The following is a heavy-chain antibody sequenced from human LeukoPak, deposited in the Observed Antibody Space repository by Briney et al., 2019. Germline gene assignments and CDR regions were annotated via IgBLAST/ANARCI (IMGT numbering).Heavy chain of an antibody. D-gene: IGHD3-10*01. J-gene: IGHJ4*02. CDR1: GFTFSSYA. CDR2: ISHDGGHK. Sequence: GGSLRLSCAASGFTFSSYAMHWVRQAPGKGLEWVAVISHDGGHKYYADSVKGRFTISRDNSKNTLYLQMNSLRAEDTAVYYCAKDYGSGSYFNYWGQGTLVTVSS. V-gene: IGHV3-30*04. CDR3: AKDYGSGSYFNY.